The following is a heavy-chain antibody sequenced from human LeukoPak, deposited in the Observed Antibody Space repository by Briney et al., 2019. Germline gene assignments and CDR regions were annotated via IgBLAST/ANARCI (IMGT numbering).Heavy chain of an antibody. Sequence: ASVKVSCKASGYTFTSYYMHWVRQAPGQGLEWMGIINPSGGSTSYAQKFQGRVTMTRDTSTSTVYMELSSLRSEDTAVYYCARGPGIAVAGYRLDYWGQGTLVTVSS. CDR3: ARGPGIAVAGYRLDY. CDR2: INPSGGST. V-gene: IGHV1-46*01. J-gene: IGHJ4*02. D-gene: IGHD6-19*01. CDR1: GYTFTSYY.